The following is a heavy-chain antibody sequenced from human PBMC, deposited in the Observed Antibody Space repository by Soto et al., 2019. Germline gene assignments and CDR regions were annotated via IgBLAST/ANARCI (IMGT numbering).Heavy chain of an antibody. CDR1: GFTFSSYG. CDR2: ISGSGDRT. V-gene: IGHV3-23*01. CDR3: AKGISGYEFVRLDV. Sequence: EVQLLGSGGGLVQPGGSLRLSCSASGFTFSSYGMSWVRQAPGKGLEWVSGISGSGDRTYYADSVKGRFTISRDNSKNTLYLQMNSLRAEDTALYYCAKGISGYEFVRLDVWGNGTTVTVSS. J-gene: IGHJ6*04. D-gene: IGHD5-12*01.